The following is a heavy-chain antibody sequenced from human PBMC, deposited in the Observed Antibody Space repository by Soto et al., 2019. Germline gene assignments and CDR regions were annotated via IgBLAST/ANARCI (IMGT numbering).Heavy chain of an antibody. V-gene: IGHV3-21*01. CDR1: GFSFSAYT. CDR3: AAGGGSFEL. D-gene: IGHD3-16*01. Sequence: GGSLRLSCAASGFSFSAYTLNWVRQVPGKGLEWVASIDSSGRYIFYADSVEGRFTVSRDDVKTSVFLLMNSLRADDTAVYYCAAGGGSFELWGQGTLVTVSS. CDR2: IDSSGRYI. J-gene: IGHJ4*02.